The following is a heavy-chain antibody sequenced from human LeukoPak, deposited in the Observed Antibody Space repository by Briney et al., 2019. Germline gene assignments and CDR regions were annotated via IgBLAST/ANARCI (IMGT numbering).Heavy chain of an antibody. CDR1: QFTFHTYA. Sequence: GGSLRLSCVASQFTFHTYAMRWVRQPQGKGPEWVSMISSSGETTDYAECVKGRFIISRDNTKNTLYLQLESPRVDDTAIYYCAKDPRAMGRYFFDDWGQGSLVIVSS. D-gene: IGHD1-14*01. J-gene: IGHJ4*01. CDR3: AKDPRAMGRYFFDD. CDR2: ISSSGETT. V-gene: IGHV3-23*01.